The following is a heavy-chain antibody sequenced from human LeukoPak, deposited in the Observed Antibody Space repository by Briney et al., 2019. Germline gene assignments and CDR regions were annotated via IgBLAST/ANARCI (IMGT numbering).Heavy chain of an antibody. J-gene: IGHJ3*02. CDR1: GYSISSGYY. CDR2: IYHSGST. D-gene: IGHD1-14*01. V-gene: IGHV4-38-2*02. Sequence: PSETLSLTCTVSGYSISSGYYWGWIRQPPGKGLEWIGSIYHSGSTYYNPSLKSRVTLSVDTSKHHFSPKLRPVTAAHTAGFLLGRNPGGGAFDIWGQGTMVTVSS. CDR3: GRNPGGGAFDI.